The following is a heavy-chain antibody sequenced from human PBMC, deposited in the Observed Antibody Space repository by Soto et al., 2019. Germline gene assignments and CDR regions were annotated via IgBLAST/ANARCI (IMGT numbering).Heavy chain of an antibody. CDR1: GGSFSGYY. V-gene: IGHV4-34*01. J-gene: IGHJ4*02. Sequence: PSETLSLTCAVYGGSFSGYYWSWIRQPPGKGLEWIGEINHSGSTNYNPSLKSRVTISVDTSKNQFSLKLSSVTAADTAVYYCARHVGFLEWLWDYWGQGTLVTVSS. CDR3: ARHVGFLEWLWDY. CDR2: INHSGST. D-gene: IGHD3-3*02.